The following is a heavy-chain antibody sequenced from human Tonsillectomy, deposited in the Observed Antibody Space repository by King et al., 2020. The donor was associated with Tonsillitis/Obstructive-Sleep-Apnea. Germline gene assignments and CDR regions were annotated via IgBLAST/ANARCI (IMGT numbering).Heavy chain of an antibody. D-gene: IGHD3-10*01. J-gene: IGHJ4*02. CDR3: ANYVPARGIYY. CDR1: GHTFISYA. V-gene: IGHV7-4-1*02. CDR2: INTNTGNP. Sequence: QLVQSGSELKKPGASVKLSCKTSGHTFISYAINWVRQAPGQGLEWMGGINTNTGNPTYAQGFAGRFVFSVDTSVRTAYLQISSLKAADTAVYYCANYVPARGIYYWGPGTLVTVSP.